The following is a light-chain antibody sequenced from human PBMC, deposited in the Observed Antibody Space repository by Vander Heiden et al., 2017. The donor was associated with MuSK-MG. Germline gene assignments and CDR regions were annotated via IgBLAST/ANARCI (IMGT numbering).Light chain of an antibody. CDR1: QSVSSS. CDR3: QQDNNWPYT. J-gene: IGKJ2*01. Sequence: EIVLTYSPVTLSVSPGERVTISCRASQSVSSSLAWYQQKPGQAPRLLINGASTRATGIPARFSGSGSGTEFTLTISSLQSEDFAVYYCQQDNNWPYTFGQGTKLEIK. CDR2: GAS. V-gene: IGKV3-15*01.